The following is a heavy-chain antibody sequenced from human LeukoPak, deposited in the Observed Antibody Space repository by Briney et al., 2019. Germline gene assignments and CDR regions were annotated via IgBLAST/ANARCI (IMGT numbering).Heavy chain of an antibody. D-gene: IGHD3-10*01. CDR1: GYTFTSYG. V-gene: IGHV1-18*01. J-gene: IGHJ1*01. CDR2: ISAYNGNT. CDR3: ARDPVYGSGSYSRYFQH. Sequence: ASVKVSCKASGYTFTSYGISWVRQAPGQGLEWMGWISAYNGNTNYAQKLQGRVTMTTDTSTSTAYMELRSLRSDDTAVYYCARDPVYGSGSYSRYFQHWGQGTPVTVSS.